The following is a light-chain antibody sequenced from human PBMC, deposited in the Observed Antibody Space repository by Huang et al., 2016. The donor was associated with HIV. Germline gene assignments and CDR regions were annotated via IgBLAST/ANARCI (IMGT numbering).Light chain of an antibody. CDR1: QSVLSPSNNRNH. CDR2: WAS. V-gene: IGKV4-1*01. CDR3: QQYYSIPG. J-gene: IGKJ1*01. Sequence: DIVMTQSPDSLAVSLGERATIHCVSSQSVLSPSNNRNHLAWYQQKPRQPPKLLIYWASTRESGVSDRFRCSGSATDSTLTIDNLQAEDVALYFCQQYYSIPGFGQGTYVEV.